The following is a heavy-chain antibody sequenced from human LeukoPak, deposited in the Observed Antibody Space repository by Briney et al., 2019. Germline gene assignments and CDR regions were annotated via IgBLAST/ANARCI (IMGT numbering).Heavy chain of an antibody. CDR1: GYSISSGYY. V-gene: IGHV4-38-2*01. D-gene: IGHD3-3*01. CDR3: ARHAFGVVTTLFDP. CDR2: MYHSGST. Sequence: SETLSLTCVVSGYSISSGYYWGWIRQPPGKGLGWIGSMYHSGSTYYNPSLKSRLTISADTSKNQFSLKVNSVTAADTAVYYCARHAFGVVTTLFDPWGQGTLVTVSS. J-gene: IGHJ5*02.